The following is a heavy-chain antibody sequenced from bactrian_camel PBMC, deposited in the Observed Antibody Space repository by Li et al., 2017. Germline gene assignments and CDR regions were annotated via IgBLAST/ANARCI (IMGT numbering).Heavy chain of an antibody. Sequence: HVQLVESGGGSVQAGGSLRLSCAFPGYTYSAHCMGWFRQAPGKEREGVAVIAGSGSTGYADSVKGRFTISKDNAKMTLYLQMNNLKPEDTAVYYCAAESWVHGGDCRASGDWGQGTQVTVS. CDR3: AAESWVHGGDCRASGD. CDR2: IAGSGST. CDR1: GYTYSAHC. V-gene: IGHV3S53*01. J-gene: IGHJ4*01. D-gene: IGHD6*01.